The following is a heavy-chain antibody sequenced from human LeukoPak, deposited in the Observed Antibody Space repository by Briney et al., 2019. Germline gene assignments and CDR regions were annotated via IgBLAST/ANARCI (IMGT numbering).Heavy chain of an antibody. CDR3: ALELSYDFWSGYNPIDY. J-gene: IGHJ4*02. D-gene: IGHD3-3*01. Sequence: ASVKVSCRASGYTFTSYYMHWVRQAPGQGLEWMGIINPSGGSTSYAQKFQGRVTMTRDTSTSTVYMELSSLRSEDTAVYYCALELSYDFWSGYNPIDYWGQGTLVTVSS. CDR2: INPSGGST. V-gene: IGHV1-46*01. CDR1: GYTFTSYY.